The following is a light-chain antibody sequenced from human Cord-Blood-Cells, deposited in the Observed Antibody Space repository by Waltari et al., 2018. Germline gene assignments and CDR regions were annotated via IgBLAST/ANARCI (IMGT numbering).Light chain of an antibody. CDR1: SSDVGGYNY. Sequence: QSALTQPPSASGSPGPSVTISCTGTSSDVGGYNYVSWYQQHPGKAPKLMIYEVSKRPSGVSNRFSGSKSGNTASLTISGLQAEDEADYYCCSYAGSSTLVFGGGTKLTVL. J-gene: IGLJ3*02. V-gene: IGLV2-23*02. CDR2: EVS. CDR3: CSYAGSSTLV.